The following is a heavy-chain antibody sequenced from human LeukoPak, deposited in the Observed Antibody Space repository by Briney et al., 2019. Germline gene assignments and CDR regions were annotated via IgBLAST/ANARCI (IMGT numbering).Heavy chain of an antibody. J-gene: IGHJ6*02. Sequence: ASVKVSCKASGGTFSSYAISWVRQAPGQGLEWMGGIIPIFDTANYAQKFQGRVTITADESTSTAYMELSSLRSEDTAVYYCARGRSGNYYYYGMDVWGQGTTVTVS. D-gene: IGHD2-15*01. CDR2: IIPIFDTA. CDR3: ARGRSGNYYYYGMDV. V-gene: IGHV1-69*13. CDR1: GGTFSSYA.